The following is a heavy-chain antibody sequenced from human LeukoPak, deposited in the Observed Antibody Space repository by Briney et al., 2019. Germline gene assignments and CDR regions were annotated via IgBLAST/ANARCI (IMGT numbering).Heavy chain of an antibody. CDR3: ARAICSSTSCYWTFDY. CDR1: GGSISSYY. J-gene: IGHJ4*02. Sequence: SETLSLTCTVSGGSISSYYWSWIRQPAGKGLEWIGRIYTSGSTNYNPSLKSRVTMSVDTSKNQFSLKLSSVTAADTAVYYCARAICSSTSCYWTFDYWGQGTLVTVSS. D-gene: IGHD2-2*01. V-gene: IGHV4-4*07. CDR2: IYTSGST.